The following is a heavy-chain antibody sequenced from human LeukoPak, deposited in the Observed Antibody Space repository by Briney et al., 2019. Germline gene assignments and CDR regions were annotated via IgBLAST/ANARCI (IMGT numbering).Heavy chain of an antibody. CDR3: AKDIYREYGGVDP. D-gene: IGHD4-17*01. CDR1: GFTFSTYA. J-gene: IGHJ5*02. Sequence: GGSLRLSCAASGFTFSTYAMSWVRQAPGEGLEWVSVISGSAGSTYYADSVKGRFTISRDNSKNTLYLQMNSLRAEDTAVYYCAKDIYREYGGVDPRGPGALVTVPS. CDR2: ISGSAGST. V-gene: IGHV3-23*01.